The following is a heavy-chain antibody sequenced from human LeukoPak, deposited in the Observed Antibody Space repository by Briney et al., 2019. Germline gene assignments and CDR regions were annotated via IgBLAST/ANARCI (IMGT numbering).Heavy chain of an antibody. CDR1: GFTFSSYG. CDR2: ITYDGSNK. J-gene: IGHJ4*02. D-gene: IGHD3-16*01. CDR3: AKVGLCVYFDY. V-gene: IGHV3-30*18. Sequence: GGSLRLSCTASGFTFSSYGMHWVRQAPGKGLEWVGVITYDGSNKYYADSVKGRFTISRDNSKNTLYMQLSSLRAEDTAVYYCAKVGLCVYFDYWGQGTLVTVSS.